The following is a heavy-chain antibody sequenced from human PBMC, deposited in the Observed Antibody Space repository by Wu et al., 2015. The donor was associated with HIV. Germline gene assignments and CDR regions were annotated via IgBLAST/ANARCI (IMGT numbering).Heavy chain of an antibody. V-gene: IGHV1-46*01. CDR1: GNTFTNSF. CDR3: ARDRVAVAGNYFDY. J-gene: IGHJ4*02. Sequence: QVQLVQSGAEVKKPGASVKVSCKASGNTFTNSFIHWVRQAPGQGLEWMGVINPSTGNKNYAQKFQARVTMTRDTSTSTVYMELSSLRSEDTAVYYCARDRVAVAGNYFDYWGQGTRGHRLL. CDR2: INPSTGNK. D-gene: IGHD6-19*01.